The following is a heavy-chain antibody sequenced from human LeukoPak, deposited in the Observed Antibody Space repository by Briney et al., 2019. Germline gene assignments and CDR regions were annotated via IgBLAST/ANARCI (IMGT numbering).Heavy chain of an antibody. CDR3: AREDGIGYYSV. V-gene: IGHV4-59*01. J-gene: IGHJ6*02. CDR1: GGSISDYY. Sequence: SETLSLTCTVSGGSISDYYWGWIRQPPGEGLEWIGYIHYSAGTNYNASLKSRVTISLDTSKNQFSLRLSSVTGADTALYYCAREDGIGYYSVWGPGTTVTVSS. CDR2: IHYSAGT. D-gene: IGHD3-3*01.